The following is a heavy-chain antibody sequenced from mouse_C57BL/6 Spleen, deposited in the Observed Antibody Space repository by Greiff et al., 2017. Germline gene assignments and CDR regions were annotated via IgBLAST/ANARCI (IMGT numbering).Heavy chain of an antibody. CDR3: ARSDYGSRRYFDY. D-gene: IGHD1-1*01. CDR2: IYPRSGNT. J-gene: IGHJ2*01. V-gene: IGHV1-81*01. Sequence: QVQLQQSGAELARPGASVKLSCKASGYTFTSYGISWVKQRTGQGLEWIGEIYPRSGNTYYNEKFKGKATLTADKSSSTAYMELRSLTSEDSAVYFCARSDYGSRRYFDYWCQGTTLTVSS. CDR1: GYTFTSYG.